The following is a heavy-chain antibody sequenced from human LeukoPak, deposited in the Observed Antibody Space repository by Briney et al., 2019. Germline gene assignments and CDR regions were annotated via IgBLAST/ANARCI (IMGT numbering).Heavy chain of an antibody. V-gene: IGHV1-69*04. CDR2: VIPILGIA. Sequence: ASVNVSCTASVGSVTSYAISWVRHAPAQGKGWVGRVIPILGIANYAQKFQGRVTITADKSTSTAYMELSSLRSEDTAVYYCARENLSYDFWSQPAYFDYWGQGTLVTVSS. D-gene: IGHD3-3*01. CDR3: ARENLSYDFWSQPAYFDY. J-gene: IGHJ4*02. CDR1: VGSVTSYA.